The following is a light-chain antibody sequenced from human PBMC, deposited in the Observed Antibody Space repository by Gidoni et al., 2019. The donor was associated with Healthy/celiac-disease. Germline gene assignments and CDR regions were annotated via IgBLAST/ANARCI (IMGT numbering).Light chain of an antibody. CDR2: AAS. CDR3: QQSYSTPKT. V-gene: IGKV1-39*01. Sequence: DIQLTQSPSSLSASVGDRVTITCRARQSISSYLNWYQQKPGKAPKLLIYAASSLQSGVPSRFSGGGSGTDFTLTISSLQPEDFATYYCQQSYSTPKTFGQGTKVEIK. CDR1: QSISSY. J-gene: IGKJ1*01.